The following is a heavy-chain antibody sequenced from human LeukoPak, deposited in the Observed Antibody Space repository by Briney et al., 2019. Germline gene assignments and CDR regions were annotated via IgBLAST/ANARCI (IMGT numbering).Heavy chain of an antibody. Sequence: KSSETLSLTCTVSGGSISSGGYYWSWIRQHPGKGLEWIGYIYYSGSTYYNPSLKSRVTISVDTSKNQFSLKLSSVTAADTAVYYCARRQYGDIVATSPFDYWGQGTLVTVSS. D-gene: IGHD5-12*01. CDR1: GGSISSGGYY. J-gene: IGHJ4*02. CDR2: IYYSGST. V-gene: IGHV4-31*03. CDR3: ARRQYGDIVATSPFDY.